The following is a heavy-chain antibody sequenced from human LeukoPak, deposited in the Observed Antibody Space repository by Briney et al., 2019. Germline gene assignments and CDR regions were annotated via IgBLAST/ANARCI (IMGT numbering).Heavy chain of an antibody. V-gene: IGHV4-34*01. D-gene: IGHD3-22*01. CDR3: ARPYYYDSRIDP. CDR2: ISHSGST. Sequence: KPSETLSLTCAVYGGSFSGYYWSWIRQPPGKGLEWIGEISHSGSTNYNPSLKSRVTISVDTSKNQLSLKLSSVTAADTAVYYCARPYYYDSRIDPWGQGILVTVSS. J-gene: IGHJ5*02. CDR1: GGSFSGYY.